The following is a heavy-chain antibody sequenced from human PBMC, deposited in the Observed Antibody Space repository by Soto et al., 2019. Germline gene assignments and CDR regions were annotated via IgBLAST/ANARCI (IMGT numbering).Heavy chain of an antibody. CDR2: INHHSGGT. J-gene: IGHJ4*02. D-gene: IGHD3-22*01. Sequence: GSVKDTCKASGYTFTDYYLNWVRQPPGQGREWMGWINHHSGGTNYAQKFQGRVTMTRDTSINTAYMDLSSLRSDDTAVYFCARAHYYDSGNKYFDYWGQGALVTVSS. CDR1: GYTFTDYY. V-gene: IGHV1-2*02. CDR3: ARAHYYDSGNKYFDY.